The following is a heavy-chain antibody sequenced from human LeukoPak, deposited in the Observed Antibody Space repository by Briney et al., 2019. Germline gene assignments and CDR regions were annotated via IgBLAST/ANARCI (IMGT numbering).Heavy chain of an antibody. CDR3: ARVGIDWLQQIRFDY. Sequence: SETLSLTCAVYGGSFSGYYWSWIRQPPGKGLEWIGEINHSGSTNYNPSLKSRVTISVDTSKNQFSLKLSSVTAADTAVYCCARVGIDWLQQIRFDYWGQGTLVTVSS. J-gene: IGHJ4*02. D-gene: IGHD3-9*01. CDR1: GGSFSGYY. V-gene: IGHV4-34*01. CDR2: INHSGST.